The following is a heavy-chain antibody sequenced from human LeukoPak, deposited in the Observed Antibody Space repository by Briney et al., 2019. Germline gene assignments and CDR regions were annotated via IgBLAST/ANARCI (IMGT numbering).Heavy chain of an antibody. V-gene: IGHV3-23*01. Sequence: PGGSLRLSCAASGFTFSSYAMSWVRQAPGKGLEWVSVISGSGGSTDYADSVKGRFTISRDNSKNTLYLQMNSLRAEDTTVYYCAKFRGGMDVWGQGTTVTVSS. CDR3: AKFRGGMDV. J-gene: IGHJ6*02. CDR2: ISGSGGST. D-gene: IGHD3-16*01. CDR1: GFTFSSYA.